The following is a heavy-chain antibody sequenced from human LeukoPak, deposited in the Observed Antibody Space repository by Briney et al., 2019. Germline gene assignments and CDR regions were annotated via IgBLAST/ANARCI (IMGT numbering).Heavy chain of an antibody. CDR2: ISGSGGST. D-gene: IGHD5/OR15-5a*01. CDR3: AKVMSTTRSFWYGMDA. J-gene: IGHJ6*02. Sequence: GGSLRLSCAASGFTFSSYAMSWVRQAPGKGLEWVSVISGSGGSTFYADSVKGRFTISRDNFKNMVYLQMNNLRGEDTAVYYCAKVMSTTRSFWYGMDAWGQGTSVTVSS. CDR1: GFTFSSYA. V-gene: IGHV3-23*01.